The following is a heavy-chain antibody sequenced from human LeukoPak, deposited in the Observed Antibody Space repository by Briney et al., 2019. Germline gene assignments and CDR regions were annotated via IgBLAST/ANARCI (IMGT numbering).Heavy chain of an antibody. CDR2: IKHDGSER. Sequence: GGSLRLSCAASGFTFSSYSMTWVRQAPGKGLEFVANIKHDGSERYYVDSVKGRFTISRDNAKNSLYLQMDSLRAEDTAVYFCATGHTSLAPGGQGTLVTVSS. CDR1: GFTFSSYS. CDR3: ATGHTSLAP. J-gene: IGHJ4*02. V-gene: IGHV3-7*01.